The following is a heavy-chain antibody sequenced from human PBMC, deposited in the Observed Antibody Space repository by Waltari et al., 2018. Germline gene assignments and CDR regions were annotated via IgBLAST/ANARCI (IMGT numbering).Heavy chain of an antibody. D-gene: IGHD2-2*02. CDR2: IHTQNGST. V-gene: IGHV1-18*01. CDR3: ARTCISAACYMIY. J-gene: IGHJ4*02. Sequence: QVQLVQSGGEMKEPGASVRVSCKASGYTFTSRGINWVRQAPGQGLEWMGWIHTQNGSTNYAQNLQGRVTMTADTSTTTAYMELRSLKSDDTAIYYCARTCISAACYMIYWGQGTLVTVSA. CDR1: GYTFTSRG.